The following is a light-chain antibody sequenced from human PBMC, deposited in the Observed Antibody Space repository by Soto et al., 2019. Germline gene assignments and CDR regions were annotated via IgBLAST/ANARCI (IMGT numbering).Light chain of an antibody. CDR3: HQYGMSPQT. V-gene: IGKV3-20*01. Sequence: EIVLTQSPGALFLSPGESATLSCRASQSVSDTHVAWYQQRPGQAPRLLIYDASRRDIGVPDRFSGSGSGTDFTLTISGLEPEDFAVYFCHQYGMSPQTFGQGTKVEIK. CDR1: QSVSDTH. CDR2: DAS. J-gene: IGKJ1*01.